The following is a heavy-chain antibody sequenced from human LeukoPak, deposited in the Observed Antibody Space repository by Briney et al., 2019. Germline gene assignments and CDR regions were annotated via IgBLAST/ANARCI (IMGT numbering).Heavy chain of an antibody. Sequence: GESLKISCKGSGYNFNNSWIGWVRQMPGKGLEWMGIIYPGDSDTRYSPSFQGQVTISADKSISTAYLQWSSLKASDTAMYYCARPHSPAAPIAFDIWGQGTMVTVSS. J-gene: IGHJ3*02. CDR3: ARPHSPAAPIAFDI. CDR1: GYNFNNSW. V-gene: IGHV5-51*01. CDR2: IYPGDSDT. D-gene: IGHD6-13*01.